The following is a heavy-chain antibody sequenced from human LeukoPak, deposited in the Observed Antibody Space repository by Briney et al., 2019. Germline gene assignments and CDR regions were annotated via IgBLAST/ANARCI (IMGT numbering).Heavy chain of an antibody. CDR2: ISSSSSYI. CDR1: GFTFSSYS. V-gene: IGHV3-21*01. D-gene: IGHD4-17*01. J-gene: IGHJ3*02. CDR3: ARSSTTVLAFDI. Sequence: GGSLRLSCAASGFTFSSYSMNWVRQAPGKGLEWVSSISSSSSYIYYADSVKGRFTISRDNAKNSLYLQMNSLRAEDTAVYYCARSSTTVLAFDIWGQGTMVAVSS.